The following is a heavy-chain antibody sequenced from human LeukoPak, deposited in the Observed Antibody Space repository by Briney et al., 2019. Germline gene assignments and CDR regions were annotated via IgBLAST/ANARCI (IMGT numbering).Heavy chain of an antibody. J-gene: IGHJ4*02. CDR1: GFTFGNYG. D-gene: IGHD4-11*01. V-gene: IGHV3-30*18. Sequence: GGSLRLSCAASGFTFGNYGMHWVRQAPGKGLEWVAVVSYDANRKFYGDSVKGRFTISRDNSESTVYLQMNSLRPEDTAVYYCAKAVTTEGRNFDYWGQGTLVTVSS. CDR3: AKAVTTEGRNFDY. CDR2: VSYDANRK.